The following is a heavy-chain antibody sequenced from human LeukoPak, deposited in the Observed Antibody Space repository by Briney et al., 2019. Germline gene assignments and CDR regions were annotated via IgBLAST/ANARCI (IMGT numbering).Heavy chain of an antibody. Sequence: SETLSLTCTVSGGSIGSSSFYWGWIRQHPGKGLEWIGYIYYSGSTYYNPSLKSRVTISADTSKNQFSLKLSSVTAADTAVYYCARDENYYYYGMDVWGQGTTVTVSS. CDR1: GGSIGSSSFY. V-gene: IGHV4-31*03. CDR3: ARDENYYYYGMDV. J-gene: IGHJ6*02. CDR2: IYYSGST.